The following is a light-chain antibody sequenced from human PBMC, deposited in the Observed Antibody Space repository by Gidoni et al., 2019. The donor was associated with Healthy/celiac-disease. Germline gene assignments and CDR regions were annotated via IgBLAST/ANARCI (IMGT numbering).Light chain of an antibody. CDR1: SRDVGSYNL. V-gene: IGLV2-23*01. Sequence: LTQPASVSGSPGQSITISCTGTSRDVGSYNLVSWYQQHPGKAPKLMIYEGSKRPSGVSNRFSGSKSGNTASLTISGLQAEDEADYYCCSYAGSSTWVFGGGTKLTVL. CDR2: EGS. CDR3: CSYAGSSTWV. J-gene: IGLJ3*02.